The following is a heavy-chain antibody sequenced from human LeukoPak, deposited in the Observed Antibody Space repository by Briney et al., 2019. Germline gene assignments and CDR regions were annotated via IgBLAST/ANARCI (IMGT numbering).Heavy chain of an antibody. CDR3: ASDGGDSYFDY. V-gene: IGHV1-8*01. CDR2: MNPNSGNT. J-gene: IGHJ4*02. CDR1: GYTFTSYD. Sequence: ASVKVSCKASGYTFTSYDINWVRQATGQGLEWMGWMNPNSGNTGYAQKLQGRVTMTTDTSTSTAYMELRSLRSDDTAVYYCASDGGDSYFDYWGQGTPVTVSS. D-gene: IGHD2-21*02.